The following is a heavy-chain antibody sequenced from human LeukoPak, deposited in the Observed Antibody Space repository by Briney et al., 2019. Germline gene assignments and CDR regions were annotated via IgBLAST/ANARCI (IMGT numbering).Heavy chain of an antibody. J-gene: IGHJ4*02. CDR1: GGSISSSSYY. CDR3: ASGYCSSTSCYTSDY. Sequence: SETLSLTCTVSGGSISSSSYYWGWIRQPPGKGLEWIGSIYYSGSTYYNPSLKSRITISVDTSKNQFSLKLSSVTAADTAVYYCASGYCSSTSCYTSDYWGQGTLVTVSS. D-gene: IGHD2-2*02. CDR2: IYYSGST. V-gene: IGHV4-39*01.